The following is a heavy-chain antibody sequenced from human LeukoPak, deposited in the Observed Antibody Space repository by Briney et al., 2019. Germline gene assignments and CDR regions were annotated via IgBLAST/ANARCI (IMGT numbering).Heavy chain of an antibody. CDR1: GYTFTGYY. V-gene: IGHV1-2*02. J-gene: IGHJ4*02. Sequence: ASVKVSCKASGYTFTGYYMHWVRQAPGQGLEWMGWINPNSGGADFAQKFQGRVTMTRDTSINTAYMELSRLTSDDTAVYYCASWVDSSSFYWGQGTLVTVSS. CDR2: INPNSGGA. D-gene: IGHD6-6*01. CDR3: ASWVDSSSFY.